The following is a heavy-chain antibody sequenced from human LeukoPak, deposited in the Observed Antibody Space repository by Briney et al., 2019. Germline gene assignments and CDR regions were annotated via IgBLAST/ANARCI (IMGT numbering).Heavy chain of an antibody. CDR1: GFTFTRYW. CDR2: IKHDGSER. CDR3: ARGHSSGWYDQYYFDH. V-gene: IGHV3-7*01. J-gene: IGHJ4*02. Sequence: PGGCLRLSCAASGFTFTRYWMTWVRQAPGKGLEWVANIKHDGSERDYVDSVKGRFTISRDNAKNSVYLQMNSLRAEDTAVYYCARGHSSGWYDQYYFDHWGQGTPVTVSS. D-gene: IGHD6-19*01.